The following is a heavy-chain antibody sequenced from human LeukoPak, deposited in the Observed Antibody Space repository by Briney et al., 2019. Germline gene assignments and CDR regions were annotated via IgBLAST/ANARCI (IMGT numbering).Heavy chain of an antibody. CDR2: ISGSGGST. J-gene: IGHJ3*02. V-gene: IGHV3-23*01. D-gene: IGHD1-26*01. CDR1: GFTFSSYA. Sequence: GGSLRLSCAASGFTFSSYAMSWVRQAPGKGLEWVSAISGSGGSTYYADSVKGRFTISRDNSKNTLYLQMNSLRAEDTAVYYCARVGAMVDAFDIWGQGTMVTVSS. CDR3: ARVGAMVDAFDI.